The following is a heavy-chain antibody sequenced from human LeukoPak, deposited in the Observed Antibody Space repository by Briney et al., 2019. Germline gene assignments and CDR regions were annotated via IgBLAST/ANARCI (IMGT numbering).Heavy chain of an antibody. D-gene: IGHD3-10*01. Sequence: GGSLRLSCAASGFAFSNYWMHWVRQAPGKGLVWVSRIYTDGSSTNYADSVKGRFTISRDNAKNTLFLQMNSLRAEDTAVYYCAKDLGLLWFGTFDYWGQGILVTVSS. V-gene: IGHV3-74*01. CDR1: GFAFSNYW. CDR3: AKDLGLLWFGTFDY. CDR2: IYTDGSST. J-gene: IGHJ4*02.